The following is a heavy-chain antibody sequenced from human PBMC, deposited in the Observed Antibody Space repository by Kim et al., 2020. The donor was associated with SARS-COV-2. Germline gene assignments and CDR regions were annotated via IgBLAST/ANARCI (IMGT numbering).Heavy chain of an antibody. D-gene: IGHD3-10*01. Sequence: SETLSLTCTVSGGSISSGGYYWSWIRQHPGKGLEWIGYIYYSGSTYYNPSLKSRVTISVDTSKNQFSLKLSSVTAADTAVYYCARVCYYGSGSYKKNWFDPWGQGTLVTVSS. CDR2: IYYSGST. V-gene: IGHV4-31*03. CDR1: GGSISSGGYY. CDR3: ARVCYYGSGSYKKNWFDP. J-gene: IGHJ5*02.